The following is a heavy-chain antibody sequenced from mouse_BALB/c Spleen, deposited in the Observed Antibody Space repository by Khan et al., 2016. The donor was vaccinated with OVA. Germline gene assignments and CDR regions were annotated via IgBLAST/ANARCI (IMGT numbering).Heavy chain of an antibody. D-gene: IGHD1-1*01. CDR3: ASGGLLLRYPDYFDY. CDR1: GYSITSDYA. V-gene: IGHV3-2*02. Sequence: EVQLQESGPGLLKPSQSLSPTCTVTGYSITSDYAWNWIRQFPGNKLEWIAYIGYSGSTTYHPSLRSRFSITRDTSKNQLFLQLTSVTTEDTATFYCASGGLLLRYPDYFDYWGQGTTLTVSS. CDR2: IGYSGST. J-gene: IGHJ2*01.